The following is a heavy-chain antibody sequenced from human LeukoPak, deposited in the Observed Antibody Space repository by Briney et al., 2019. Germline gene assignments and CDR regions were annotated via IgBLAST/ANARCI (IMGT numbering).Heavy chain of an antibody. V-gene: IGHV1-24*01. Sequence: ASVKVSCKVSGYTLTELSMHWVRQAPGKGLEWMGGFDPEDGETIYAQKFQGRVTMTEDTSTDTAYMELSSLRSEDTAVYYCATVYHYYYDSSGYYYWGQGTLVTVSS. J-gene: IGHJ4*02. D-gene: IGHD3-22*01. CDR3: ATVYHYYYDSSGYYY. CDR2: FDPEDGET. CDR1: GYTLTELS.